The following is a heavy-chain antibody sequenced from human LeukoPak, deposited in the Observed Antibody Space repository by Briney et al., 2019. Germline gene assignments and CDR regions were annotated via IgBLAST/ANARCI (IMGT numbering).Heavy chain of an antibody. Sequence: SETLSLTCTVSGGSIRSGGYYWSWIRQHPGKGLEWIGYIYYSGSTYYNPSLKSRVTISVDTSKNQFSLKLSSVTAADTAVYYCARQAGYCSSTSCYNPPGAFDIWGQGTMVTVSS. J-gene: IGHJ3*02. CDR2: IYYSGST. D-gene: IGHD2-2*02. CDR3: ARQAGYCSSTSCYNPPGAFDI. V-gene: IGHV4-31*03. CDR1: GGSIRSGGYY.